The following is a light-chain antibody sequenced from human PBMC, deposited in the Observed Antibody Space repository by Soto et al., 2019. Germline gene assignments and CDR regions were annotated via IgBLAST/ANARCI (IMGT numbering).Light chain of an antibody. CDR3: QQYDNLPLI. J-gene: IGKJ5*01. CDR2: DAS. CDR1: QDIRKY. V-gene: IGKV1-33*01. Sequence: DIQMTQSPSSLSACVGDRVTITCQATQDIRKYLDWYQQKPGKAPKLLIYDASSLETGVPSRFSGSGSETDFTLTISSLQPEDFATYYCQQYDNLPLIFGQGTRLEIK.